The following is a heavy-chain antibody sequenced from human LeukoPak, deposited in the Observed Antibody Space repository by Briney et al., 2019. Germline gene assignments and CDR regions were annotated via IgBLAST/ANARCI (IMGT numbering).Heavy chain of an antibody. CDR3: ARHGDYYDSSGYPDY. Sequence: SETLSLTCTVSGGSISSSSYYWGWIRQPPGKGLEWIGSIYYSGSTYYNPSLKSRVTISVDTSKNQFSLKLSSVTAADTAVYYCARHGDYYDSSGYPDYWGQGTLVTVSS. V-gene: IGHV4-39*01. CDR1: GGSISSSSYY. D-gene: IGHD3-22*01. J-gene: IGHJ4*02. CDR2: IYYSGST.